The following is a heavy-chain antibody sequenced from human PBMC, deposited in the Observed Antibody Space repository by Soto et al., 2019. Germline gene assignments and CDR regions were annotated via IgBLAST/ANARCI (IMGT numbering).Heavy chain of an antibody. CDR1: GDSISRNSYY. Sequence: SETLSLTCTASGDSISRNSYYWGWVRQPPGKGLEWIGSIYHTGRTNHNPSLRSRVTISVDTSENQFSLRLTSVTAVDTAVYYCARVKDFGDLFDSWGQGTLVTVSS. D-gene: IGHD4-17*01. V-gene: IGHV4-39*01. J-gene: IGHJ4*02. CDR3: ARVKDFGDLFDS. CDR2: IYHTGRT.